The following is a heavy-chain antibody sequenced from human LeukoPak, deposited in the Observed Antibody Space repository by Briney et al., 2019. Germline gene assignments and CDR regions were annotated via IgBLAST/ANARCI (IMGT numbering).Heavy chain of an antibody. D-gene: IGHD3-22*01. CDR2: IYTSGST. J-gene: IGHJ2*01. CDR1: GGSISSYY. CDR3: AGNTYYYDSSGYSWYFDL. V-gene: IGHV4-4*07. Sequence: SETLSLTCTVSGGSISSYYWSWIRQPAGKGLEWIGRIYTSGSTNYNPSLKSRVTMSVDTSKNQFSLKLSSVTAADTAVYYCAGNTYYYDSSGYSWYFDLWGRGTLVTVSS.